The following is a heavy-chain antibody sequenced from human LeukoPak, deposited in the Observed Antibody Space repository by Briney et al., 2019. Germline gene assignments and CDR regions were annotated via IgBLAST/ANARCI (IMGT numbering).Heavy chain of an antibody. CDR1: GTIFNTYS. CDR3: AGRIDAFNLGGIEH. J-gene: IGHJ4*02. D-gene: IGHD5-24*01. CDR2: IIPIFGTG. V-gene: IGHV1-69*01. Sequence: SVKVSWKASGTIFNTYSLSWVRHAPGQGLEWMGGIIPIFGTGIYAQKFQGRVTITADRSTSTAYMELNSLRSADTALYYCAGRIDAFNLGGIEHRGQETQVIVSS.